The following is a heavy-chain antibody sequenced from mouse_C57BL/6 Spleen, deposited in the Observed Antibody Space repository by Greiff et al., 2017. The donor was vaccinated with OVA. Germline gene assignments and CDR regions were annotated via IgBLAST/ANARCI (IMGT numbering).Heavy chain of an antibody. D-gene: IGHD2-1*01. Sequence: VQLQQSGPELVKPGASVKISCKASGYTFTDYYMNWVKQSHGQSLEWIGDINPNNGGTSYNQKFKGKATLTVDRSSSTAYMELRSLTSEDSAVYYCARWGNYEAYWGQGTLVTVSA. J-gene: IGHJ3*01. CDR1: GYTFTDYY. V-gene: IGHV1-26*01. CDR2: INPNNGGT. CDR3: ARWGNYEAY.